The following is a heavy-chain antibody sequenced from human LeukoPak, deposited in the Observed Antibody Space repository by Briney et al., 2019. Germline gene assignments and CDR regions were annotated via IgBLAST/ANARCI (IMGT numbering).Heavy chain of an antibody. CDR1: GGSISSGSYY. V-gene: IGHV4-61*02. J-gene: IGHJ4*02. Sequence: SETLSLTCTVSGGSISSGSYYWRWIRQPAGKGLEWIGRIYTSGSTNYNPSLKSRVTMSVDTSKNQFSLKLSSVTAADTAVYYCARVSAGTVDYWGQGTLVTVSS. CDR2: IYTSGST. CDR3: ARVSAGTVDY. D-gene: IGHD6-13*01.